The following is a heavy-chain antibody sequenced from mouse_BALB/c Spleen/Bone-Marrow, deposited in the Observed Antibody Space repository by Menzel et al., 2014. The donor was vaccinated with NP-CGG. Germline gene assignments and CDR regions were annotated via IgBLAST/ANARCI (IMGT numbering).Heavy chain of an antibody. J-gene: IGHJ4*01. CDR2: IYPADGLT. CDR3: ARMDY. V-gene: IGHV1-82*01. Sequence: VHLVESGPELVKPGASVKISCKASGYAFSTSWMHWVKQRPGQGLEWIGRIYPADGLTNYNGMFKNKATLTADRSSNTACMQLSSLATVDCAVYFCARMDYWGQGTSVTVSS. CDR1: GYAFSTSW.